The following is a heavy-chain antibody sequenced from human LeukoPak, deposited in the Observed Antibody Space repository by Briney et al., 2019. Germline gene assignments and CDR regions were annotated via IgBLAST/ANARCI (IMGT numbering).Heavy chain of an antibody. CDR1: GFTFHTSA. CDR3: AAQRGASLHDFWSTRLFDP. J-gene: IGHJ5*02. CDR2: IVLGSGNT. D-gene: IGHD3-3*01. Sequence: SVKVSCKASGFTFHTSAMQWVRQARGQRLEWIGWIVLGSGNTVYSHKFHDRVIITRDMSTSTVYMELESLGSENTAVYYCAAQRGASLHDFWSTRLFDPWGQGTLVTVSS. V-gene: IGHV1-58*02.